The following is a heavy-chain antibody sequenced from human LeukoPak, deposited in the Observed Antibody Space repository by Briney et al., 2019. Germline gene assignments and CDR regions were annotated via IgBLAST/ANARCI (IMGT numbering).Heavy chain of an antibody. CDR1: SGSISSGVYY. D-gene: IGHD5-24*01. J-gene: IGHJ4*02. CDR3: ARGVRWLQLSYFDY. V-gene: IGHV4-31*03. Sequence: SQTLSLTCPVSSGSISSGVYYWSWIRPPPGKGLEWIGYIYYSGSTYYNPSLKSRVTISVDTSKNQFSLKLSSVTAADTAVYYCARGVRWLQLSYFDYWGQGTLVTVSS. CDR2: IYYSGST.